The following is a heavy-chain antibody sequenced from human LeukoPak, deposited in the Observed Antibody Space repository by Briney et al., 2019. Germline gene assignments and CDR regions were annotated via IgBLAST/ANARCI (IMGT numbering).Heavy chain of an antibody. CDR3: ARQGVEYYYDSSGCDY. CDR2: IYYSGRT. Sequence: SETLSLTCTVSGDSISNYYWSWIRQPPGKGLEWIGNIYYSGRTNYNPSLKSRVTISVDTSKNQFSLKLSSVTAADTAVYCCARQGVEYYYDSSGCDYWGQGTLVTVSS. V-gene: IGHV4-59*08. CDR1: GDSISNYY. J-gene: IGHJ4*02. D-gene: IGHD3-22*01.